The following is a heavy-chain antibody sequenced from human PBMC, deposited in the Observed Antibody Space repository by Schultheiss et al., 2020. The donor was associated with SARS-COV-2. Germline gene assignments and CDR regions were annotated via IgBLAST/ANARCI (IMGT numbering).Heavy chain of an antibody. CDR3: ARDRGYFDY. J-gene: IGHJ4*02. V-gene: IGHV4-31*03. CDR2: INYSGST. Sequence: SETLSLTCTVSGGSINSGGYYWSWIRQHPGKGLEWIGYINYSGSTYYNPSLKSRVTISVDTSKKQFSLKMSSVTAADAAVYYCARDRGYFDYWGQGTLVTVSS. CDR1: GGSINSGGYY.